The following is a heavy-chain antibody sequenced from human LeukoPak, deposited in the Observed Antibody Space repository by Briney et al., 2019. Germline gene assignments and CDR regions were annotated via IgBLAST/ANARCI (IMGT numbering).Heavy chain of an antibody. CDR1: GGSISSYY. CDR3: ARDRYRYDSSGYWRFDP. V-gene: IGHV4-4*07. J-gene: IGHJ5*02. Sequence: SETLSLTCTVSGGSISSYYWSWIRQPAGKGLEWIGRIYTSGSTNYNPSLKSRVTMSVDTSKNQFSLKLSSVTAADTAVYYCARDRYRYDSSGYWRFDPWGQGTLVTVSS. D-gene: IGHD3-22*01. CDR2: IYTSGST.